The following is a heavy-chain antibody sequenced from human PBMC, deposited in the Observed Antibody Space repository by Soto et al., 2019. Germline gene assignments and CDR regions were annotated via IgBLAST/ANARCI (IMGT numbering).Heavy chain of an antibody. V-gene: IGHV3-23*01. CDR2: ISGSGGST. CDR3: AKDFSRAGY. D-gene: IGHD6-13*01. Sequence: GGSLRLSCAASGFSFSSYAMSWVRQSPGKGLEWVSAISGSGGSTYYADSVKGRFTISRDNSKNTLYLQMNSLRAEGTAVYYCAKDFSRAGYWGQGTLVTVSS. CDR1: GFSFSSYA. J-gene: IGHJ4*02.